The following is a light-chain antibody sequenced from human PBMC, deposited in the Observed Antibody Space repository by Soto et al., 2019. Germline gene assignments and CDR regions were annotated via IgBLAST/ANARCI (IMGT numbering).Light chain of an antibody. CDR1: QSVSSNH. CDR2: GAS. J-gene: IGKJ4*01. Sequence: EIVLTQSPGTLSLSPGERATLSCRASQSVSSNHLAWYQQKPGQAPRLLIYGASTRASGIPDRFSGRGSRTDFTLTISRLEPEDLAVYYCQRYGSSPLTFGGGTKVDIK. CDR3: QRYGSSPLT. V-gene: IGKV3-20*01.